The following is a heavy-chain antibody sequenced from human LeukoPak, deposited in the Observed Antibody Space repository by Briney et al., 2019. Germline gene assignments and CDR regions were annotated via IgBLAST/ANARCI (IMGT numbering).Heavy chain of an antibody. CDR2: ISSSTSYT. J-gene: IGHJ3*02. CDR1: GFTFSDYY. CDR3: ARPRGHDDAFDI. D-gene: IGHD1-26*01. V-gene: IGHV3-11*06. Sequence: GGSLRLSCAASGFTFSDYYMSWIRQAPGKGLEWVSYISSSTSYTKYADSVKGRFTISRDNAKNSLYLQMNSLRAEDTAAYYCARPRGHDDAFDIWGQGTMVTVSS.